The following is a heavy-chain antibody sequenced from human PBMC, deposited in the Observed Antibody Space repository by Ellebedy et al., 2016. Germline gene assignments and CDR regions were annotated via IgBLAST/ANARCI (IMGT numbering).Heavy chain of an antibody. CDR2: ISDDGRQK. CDR1: GFTFRSYA. Sequence: GGSLRLSXVASGFTFRSYAMYWVRQAPGKGLECVALISDDGRQKYYLDSVQGRFTISRDNSNSTHYLQMNSLKPEDTAVYYCARVSGNNWFNPWGQGTLVTVSS. CDR3: ARVSGNNWFNP. D-gene: IGHD2-15*01. J-gene: IGHJ5*02. V-gene: IGHV3-30*04.